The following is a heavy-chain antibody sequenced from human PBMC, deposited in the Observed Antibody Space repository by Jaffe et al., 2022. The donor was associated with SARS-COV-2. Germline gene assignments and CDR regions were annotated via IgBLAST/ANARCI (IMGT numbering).Heavy chain of an antibody. CDR2: IYYSGST. CDR1: GGSISYSSYY. J-gene: IGHJ5*02. Sequence: QLQLQESGPGLVKPSETLSLTCTVSGGSISYSSYYWGWIRQPPGKGLEWIGTIYYSGSTNYNPSLQSRVTVSVDTSKNQFSLKLSSVTAADTAVYYCVRRPVCRGSSCYWFDPWGQGTLVTVSS. D-gene: IGHD2-15*01. V-gene: IGHV4-39*01. CDR3: VRRPVCRGSSCYWFDP.